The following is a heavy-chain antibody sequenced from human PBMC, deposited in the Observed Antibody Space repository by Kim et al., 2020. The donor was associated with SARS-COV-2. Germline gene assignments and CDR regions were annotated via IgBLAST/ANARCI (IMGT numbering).Heavy chain of an antibody. D-gene: IGHD3-22*01. Sequence: ASVKVSCKASGYTFTSYAMHWVRQAPGQRLEWMGWINAGNGNTKYSQKFQGRVTITRDTSASTAYMELSSLRSEDTAVYYCARDLFLIVEYYFDYWGQGTLVTVSS. CDR3: ARDLFLIVEYYFDY. CDR1: GYTFTSYA. CDR2: INAGNGNT. J-gene: IGHJ4*02. V-gene: IGHV1-3*01.